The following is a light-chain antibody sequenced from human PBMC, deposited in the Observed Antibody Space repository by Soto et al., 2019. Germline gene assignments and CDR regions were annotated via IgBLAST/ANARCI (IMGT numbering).Light chain of an antibody. J-gene: IGLJ3*02. CDR2: EDN. Sequence: NFMLTQPHSVSESPGKTVTISCTRSSGSIGSSYVQWYQQRPGSSPTTVIFEDNQRPTGVPVRFSGSIDSSSNSASLVISXLRTEXEADYYCQSYDTSNPLVFGGGTKLTVL. CDR3: QSYDTSNPLV. V-gene: IGLV6-57*01. CDR1: SGSIGSSY.